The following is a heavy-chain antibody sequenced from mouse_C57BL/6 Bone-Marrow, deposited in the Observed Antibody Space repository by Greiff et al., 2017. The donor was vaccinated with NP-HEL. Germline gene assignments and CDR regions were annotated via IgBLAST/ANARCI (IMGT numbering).Heavy chain of an antibody. CDR2: ISDGGSYT. CDR3: ARGGWVFAY. J-gene: IGHJ3*01. D-gene: IGHD3-3*01. V-gene: IGHV5-4*03. Sequence: EVKLQESGGGLVKPGGSLKLSCAASGFTFSSYAMSWVRQTPEKRLEWVATISDGGSYTYYPDNVKGRFTISRDNAKNNLYLQMSHLKSEDTAMYYCARGGWVFAYWGQGTLVTVSA. CDR1: GFTFSSYA.